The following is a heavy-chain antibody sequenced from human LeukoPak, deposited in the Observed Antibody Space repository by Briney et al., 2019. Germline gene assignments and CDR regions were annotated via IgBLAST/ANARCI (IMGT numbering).Heavy chain of an antibody. Sequence: GGSLRLSCAASGFTFSSYWMSWVRQAPGKGLEWVSNIKQDGSEKYYVDSVKGRFTISRDNAKNSLYLQMNSLRADDTAVYYCAREYSSGWYSYYYYYMDVWGKGTTVTVSS. J-gene: IGHJ6*03. V-gene: IGHV3-7*01. CDR2: IKQDGSEK. CDR1: GFTFSSYW. D-gene: IGHD6-19*01. CDR3: AREYSSGWYSYYYYYMDV.